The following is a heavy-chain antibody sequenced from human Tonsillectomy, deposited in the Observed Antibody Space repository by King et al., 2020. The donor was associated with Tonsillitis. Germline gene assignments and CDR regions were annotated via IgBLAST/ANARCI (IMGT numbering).Heavy chain of an antibody. Sequence: VQLVESGGGLVKPGGSLRLSCAASGFTFSNAWMSWVRQAPGKGLEWVGRIKSKTDGGTTDYAAPVKGRFTISRDDSKNTLYLQMNSLKTEDTAVYYCTTEAIVVVVAATNYYGMDVWGQGTTVTVSS. CDR3: TTEAIVVVVAATNYYGMDV. CDR1: GFTFSNAW. V-gene: IGHV3-15*01. CDR2: IKSKTDGGTT. D-gene: IGHD2-15*01. J-gene: IGHJ6*02.